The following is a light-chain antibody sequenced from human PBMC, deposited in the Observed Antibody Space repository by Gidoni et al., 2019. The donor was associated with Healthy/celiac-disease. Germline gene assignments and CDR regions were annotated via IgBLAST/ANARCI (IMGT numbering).Light chain of an antibody. CDR1: QSISSY. CDR3: QQSYSTLLT. J-gene: IGKJ5*01. CDR2: AAS. V-gene: IGKV1-39*01. Sequence: DIQMTQSPPSLSASVGDRVTITCRASQSISSYLNWYQQKPGKAPKLLIYAASSWQSGVPARFSGSGSGTDFTLTISSLEPEDFAAYYCQQSYSTLLTFGQGTQVEIK.